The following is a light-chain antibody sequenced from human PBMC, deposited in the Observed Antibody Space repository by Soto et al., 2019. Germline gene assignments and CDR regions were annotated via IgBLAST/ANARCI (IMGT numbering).Light chain of an antibody. J-gene: IGKJ2*01. V-gene: IGKV1-5*01. Sequence: DIQMTQFPSTLSASVGARVTITCRASQTTNTWLAWYQQKPGTAPKLLIYDASSLEGGVPSRFSASGSGTEFTLTISSLQPDDLATYYCKQYISSPYTFGQGTKVEIK. CDR1: QTTNTW. CDR3: KQYISSPYT. CDR2: DAS.